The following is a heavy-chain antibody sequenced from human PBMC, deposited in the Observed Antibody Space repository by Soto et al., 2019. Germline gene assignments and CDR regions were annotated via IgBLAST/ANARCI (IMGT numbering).Heavy chain of an antibody. Sequence: QVQLVQSGAEVKKPGASVKVSCKASGYTFTSYYMHWVRQAPGQGLEWMGIINPSGGSTTYAQKFQGRVTMTRDTSTSTVYMELSSLRSEDTAVYYCARVEIVAIFGMDVWGQGTTVTVSS. CDR3: ARVEIVAIFGMDV. CDR1: GYTFTSYY. CDR2: INPSGGST. J-gene: IGHJ6*02. D-gene: IGHD5-12*01. V-gene: IGHV1-46*01.